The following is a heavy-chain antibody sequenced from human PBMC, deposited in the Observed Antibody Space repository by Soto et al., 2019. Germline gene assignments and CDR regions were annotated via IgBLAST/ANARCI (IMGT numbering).Heavy chain of an antibody. CDR3: ARGYCSGGSCQRSYYYGMDV. J-gene: IGHJ6*02. D-gene: IGHD2-15*01. CDR2: ISYDGSNK. Sequence: ESGGGVVQPGRSLRLSCAASGFTFSSYAMHWVRQAPGKGLEWVAVISYDGSNKYYADSVKGRFTISRDNSKNTLYLQMNSLRAEDTAVYYCARGYCSGGSCQRSYYYGMDVWGQGTTVTVSS. V-gene: IGHV3-30-3*01. CDR1: GFTFSSYA.